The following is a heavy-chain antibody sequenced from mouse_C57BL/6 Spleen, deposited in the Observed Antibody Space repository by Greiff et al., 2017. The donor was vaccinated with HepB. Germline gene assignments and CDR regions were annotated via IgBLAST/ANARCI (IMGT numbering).Heavy chain of an antibody. CDR2: IHPNSGST. D-gene: IGHD1-1*01. CDR1: GYTFTSYW. J-gene: IGHJ2*01. CDR3: AREGGSSFDY. V-gene: IGHV1-64*01. Sequence: QVHVKQPGAELVKPGASVKLSCKASGYTFTSYWMHWVKQRPGQGLEWIGMIHPNSGSTNYNEKFKSKATLTVDKSSSTAYMQLSSLTSEDSAVYYCAREGGSSFDYWGQGTTLTVSS.